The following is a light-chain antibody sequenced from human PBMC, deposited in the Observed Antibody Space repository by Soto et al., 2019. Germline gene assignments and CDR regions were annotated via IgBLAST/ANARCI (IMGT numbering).Light chain of an antibody. CDR1: QGIDTY. V-gene: IGKV1-27*01. CDR2: AAS. CDR3: QHYDEYPWT. Sequence: DIQMTQSPSSLSASVGDRVTSPCRASQGIDTYLAWYQQKPRRVPKLLIYAASTLQSGVPSRFSGSGSGTDFTLTISSLQPEDVATYYCQHYDEYPWTFGQGTKVDI. J-gene: IGKJ1*01.